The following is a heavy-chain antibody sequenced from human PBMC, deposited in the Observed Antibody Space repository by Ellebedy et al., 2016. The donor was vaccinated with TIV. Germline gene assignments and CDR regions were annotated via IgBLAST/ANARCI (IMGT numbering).Heavy chain of an antibody. D-gene: IGHD2-2*01. CDR2: IYYSGST. Sequence: SETLSLXXTVSGGSISSYYWSWIRQPPGKGLEWIGYIYYSGSTNYNPSLKSRVTISVDTSKNQFSLKLSSVTAADTAVYYCARLRYQLLVDYWGQGSLVTVSS. V-gene: IGHV4-59*08. CDR3: ARLRYQLLVDY. CDR1: GGSISSYY. J-gene: IGHJ4*02.